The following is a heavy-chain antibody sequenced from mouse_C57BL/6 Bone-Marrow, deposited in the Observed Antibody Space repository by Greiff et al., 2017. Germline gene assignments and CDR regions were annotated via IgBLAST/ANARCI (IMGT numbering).Heavy chain of an antibody. CDR1: GFTFSSYG. D-gene: IGHD1-1*01. V-gene: IGHV5-6*01. CDR2: ISSGGSYT. J-gene: IGHJ2*01. Sequence: EVKVVESGGDLVKPGGSLKLSCAASGFTFSSYGMSWVRQTPDKRLEWVATISSGGSYTYYPDSVKGRFTISRDNAKNTLYLQMSSLESEDTAMYYCARLLRYFDYWGQGTTLTVSS. CDR3: ARLLRYFDY.